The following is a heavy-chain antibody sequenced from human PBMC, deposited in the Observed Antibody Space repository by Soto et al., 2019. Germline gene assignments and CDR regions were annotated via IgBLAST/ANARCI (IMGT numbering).Heavy chain of an antibody. CDR3: ARQIAAAGTGYYGMDV. CDR2: IYPGDSDT. D-gene: IGHD6-13*01. CDR1: GYSFTSYW. V-gene: IGHV5-51*01. Sequence: GESLKISCKGSGYSFTSYWIGWVRQMPGKGLEWMGIIYPGDSDTRYSPSFQGQVTISADKSISTAYLQWSSLKASDTAMYYCARQIAAAGTGYYGMDVWGQGTTVTVSS. J-gene: IGHJ6*02.